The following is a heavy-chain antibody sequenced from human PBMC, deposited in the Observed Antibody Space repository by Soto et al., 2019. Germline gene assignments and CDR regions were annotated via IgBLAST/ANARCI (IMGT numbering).Heavy chain of an antibody. CDR1: GGSISSGGYY. Sequence: TLSLTCTVSGGSISSGGYYWSWIRQHPGKGLEWIGYIYYSGSTYYNPSLKSRVTISVDTSKNQFSLKLSSVTAADTAVYYCASTIPIYGDYYYYYMDVWGKGTTVTVSS. D-gene: IGHD4-17*01. CDR2: IYYSGST. CDR3: ASTIPIYGDYYYYYMDV. V-gene: IGHV4-31*03. J-gene: IGHJ6*03.